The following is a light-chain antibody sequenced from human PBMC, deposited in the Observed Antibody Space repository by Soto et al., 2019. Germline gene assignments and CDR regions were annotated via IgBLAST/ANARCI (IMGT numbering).Light chain of an antibody. J-gene: IGKJ3*01. V-gene: IGKV1-39*01. CDR3: QQSYSTPFT. CDR2: AAS. Sequence: DIQMTQSPSSLSASVGDRVTITCRASQSISSYLNWYQQKPGKAPKLLIYAASSLQSGVPSRFSGSGSGTDFTLTISSLQPEGFATYYGQQSYSTPFTYGPGTKVDIK. CDR1: QSISSY.